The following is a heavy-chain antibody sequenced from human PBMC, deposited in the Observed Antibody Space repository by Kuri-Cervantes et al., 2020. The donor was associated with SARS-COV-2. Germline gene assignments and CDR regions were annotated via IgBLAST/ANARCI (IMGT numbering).Heavy chain of an antibody. V-gene: IGHV3-21*01. CDR3: TSRRSSGYYYPEHFDY. J-gene: IGHJ4*02. Sequence: GESLKISCAASGSTFDDFTMHWGRQAPGKGLEWGSSISSSSSYIYYADSGKGRFTISRDNAKNSLYPQMNSLRAEDTAVYYCTSRRSSGYYYPEHFDYWGQGTLVTVSS. CDR2: ISSSSSYI. CDR1: GSTFDDFT. D-gene: IGHD3-22*01.